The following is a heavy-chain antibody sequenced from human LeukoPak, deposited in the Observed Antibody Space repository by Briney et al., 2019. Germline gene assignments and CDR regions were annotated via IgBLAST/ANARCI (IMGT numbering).Heavy chain of an antibody. V-gene: IGHV4-30-4*01. Sequence: PSETLSLTCTVSGGSISSGDNYWSWIRQPPGKGLEWIGYIYYSGSTYYNPSLKSRVTISVDTSKNQISLKLSSVTAADTAVYYCARGWSGYGGYFDYWGQGTLVTVSS. J-gene: IGHJ4*02. CDR2: IYYSGST. CDR3: ARGWSGYGGYFDY. CDR1: GGSISSGDNY. D-gene: IGHD5-12*01.